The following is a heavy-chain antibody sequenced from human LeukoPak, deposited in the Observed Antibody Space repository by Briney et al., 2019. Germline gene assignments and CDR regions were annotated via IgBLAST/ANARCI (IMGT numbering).Heavy chain of an antibody. CDR1: GGSISSYY. Sequence: SETLSLTCTVSGGSISSYYWSWIRQPPGKGLEWIGYIYYSGSTNYNPSLKSRVIISVDTSKNQFSLELSSVTAADTAVYYCARAIYRHDAFDFWGQGTMVTVSS. CDR3: ARAIYRHDAFDF. V-gene: IGHV4-59*01. D-gene: IGHD2-2*02. J-gene: IGHJ3*01. CDR2: IYYSGST.